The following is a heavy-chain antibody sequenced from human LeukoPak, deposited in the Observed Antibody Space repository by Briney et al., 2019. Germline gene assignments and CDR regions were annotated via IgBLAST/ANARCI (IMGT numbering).Heavy chain of an antibody. CDR3: ARGCSTVDY. Sequence: GGSLRLSCAASGFTFSDYYMSWIRQAPGKGLEWVSYISTSSSYTNYADSVKGRFTISRANAENSLYLQLNSLRAEDTAVYYCARGCSTVDYWGQGTLVTVSS. D-gene: IGHD2-2*01. V-gene: IGHV3-11*03. J-gene: IGHJ4*02. CDR1: GFTFSDYY. CDR2: ISTSSSYT.